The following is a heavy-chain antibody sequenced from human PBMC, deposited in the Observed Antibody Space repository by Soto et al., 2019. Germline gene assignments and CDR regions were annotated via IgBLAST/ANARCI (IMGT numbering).Heavy chain of an antibody. CDR3: ARMVRGGYSSSSAIDY. J-gene: IGHJ4*02. Sequence: QVQLQESGPGLVKSSETLSLTCTVSGGSISSYYWSWIRQPAGQGLEWIGRIYSSGSTNYNPSLKSRVKISLNTSKNHFSLRLSSVTAADTAVYYCARMVRGGYSSSSAIDYWGQGTLVTVAS. CDR2: IYSSGST. V-gene: IGHV4-4*07. D-gene: IGHD6-6*01. CDR1: GGSISSYY.